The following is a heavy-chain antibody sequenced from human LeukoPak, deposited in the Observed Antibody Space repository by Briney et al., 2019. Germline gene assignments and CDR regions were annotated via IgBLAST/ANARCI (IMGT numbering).Heavy chain of an antibody. CDR3: ARAGRYSYTELGY. CDR2: INGDGSTT. J-gene: IGHJ4*02. Sequence: GGSLRLPCAASGFTFSSYWMHWVRQAPGKGLVWVSRINGDGSTTSYADSVMGRFTISRDNAKNTLFLQMNSLRAEDTAVYYCARAGRYSYTELGYWGQGTLVTVSS. V-gene: IGHV3-74*01. CDR1: GFTFSSYW. D-gene: IGHD5-18*01.